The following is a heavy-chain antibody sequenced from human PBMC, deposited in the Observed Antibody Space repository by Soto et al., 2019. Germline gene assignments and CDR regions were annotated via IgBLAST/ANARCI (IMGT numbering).Heavy chain of an antibody. CDR2: ISSSSSYI. V-gene: IGHV3-21*01. D-gene: IGHD3-9*01. J-gene: IGHJ4*02. CDR3: AHFDWSLEPDY. Sequence: GGSLRLSCAASGFTFSSYSMNWVRQAPGKGLEWVSSISSSSSYIYYADSVKGRFTISRGNAKNSLYLQMNSLRAEDTAVYYCAHFDWSLEPDYWGQGTLVTVSS. CDR1: GFTFSSYS.